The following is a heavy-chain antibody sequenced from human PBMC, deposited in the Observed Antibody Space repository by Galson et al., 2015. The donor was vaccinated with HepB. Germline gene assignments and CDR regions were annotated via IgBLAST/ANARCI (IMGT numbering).Heavy chain of an antibody. V-gene: IGHV1-3*01. Sequence: SVKVSCKASGYTFTSYAMHWVRQAPGQRLEWMGWINAGNGNTKYSQKFQGRVTITRDTSASTAYMELSSLRSEDTAVYYCARDQNSGSTLGWFDPWGQGTLVTVSS. CDR2: INAGNGNT. CDR3: ARDQNSGSTLGWFDP. J-gene: IGHJ5*02. CDR1: GYTFTSYA. D-gene: IGHD1-26*01.